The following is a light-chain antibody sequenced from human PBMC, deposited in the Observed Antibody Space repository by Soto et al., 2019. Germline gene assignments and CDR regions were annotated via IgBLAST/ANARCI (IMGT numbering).Light chain of an antibody. CDR3: SSYTSSHALL. V-gene: IGLV2-14*03. J-gene: IGLJ2*01. CDR2: NVS. CDR1: SSDIGAYNY. Sequence: QSALTQPASVSGSPGQSITISCTGTSSDIGAYNYVSWYQQHPGKAPKLMIYNVSNRPSGVSDRFSGSKSGNTASLTISGLQADDEADYYCSSYTSSHALLFGGGTKLTVL.